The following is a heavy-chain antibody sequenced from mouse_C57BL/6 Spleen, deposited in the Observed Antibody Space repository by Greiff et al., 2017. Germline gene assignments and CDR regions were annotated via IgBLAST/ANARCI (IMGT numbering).Heavy chain of an antibody. J-gene: IGHJ2*01. CDR2: IDPSGSET. CDR1: GYTFTSYW. D-gene: IGHD3-2*02. Sequence: QVQLQQPGAELVRPGSSVKLSCKASGYTFTSYWMHWVKQRPIQGLEWIGNIDPSGSETHYNQKFKDKATLPVDKSPSPAYMQRSSMTSEASAVYYCARYQGDVDYWGQGTTLTVSS. V-gene: IGHV1-52*01. CDR3: ARYQGDVDY.